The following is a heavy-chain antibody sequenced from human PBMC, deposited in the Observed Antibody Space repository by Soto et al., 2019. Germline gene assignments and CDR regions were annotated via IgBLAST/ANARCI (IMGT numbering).Heavy chain of an antibody. V-gene: IGHV1-18*01. D-gene: IGHD6-13*01. Sequence: ASVKVSWKASGYTFTSYGISWVRQSPGQGLEWMGWISAYNGNTNNAQKFQGRVAVTTDTSTSTAYMELMNLRSDDTAVYYCARTSGYSSTDNWFDPWGQGTLVTVSS. CDR1: GYTFTSYG. CDR2: ISAYNGNT. CDR3: ARTSGYSSTDNWFDP. J-gene: IGHJ5*02.